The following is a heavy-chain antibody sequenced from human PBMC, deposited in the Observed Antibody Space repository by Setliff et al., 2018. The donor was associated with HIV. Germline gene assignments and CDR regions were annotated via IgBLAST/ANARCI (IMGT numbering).Heavy chain of an antibody. Sequence: ASETLSFTCTVSGGSMNNYYWNWIRQTPGKGLEWIGYIYENAYAHYTVSLRSRVTVSMDTSKNQFSLTLRSVTAADRAVYYCARAQMHRGVVSWSLYYFDYWGQGALVTVSS. D-gene: IGHD3-10*01. CDR2: IYENAYA. V-gene: IGHV4-59*01. J-gene: IGHJ4*02. CDR1: GGSMNNYY. CDR3: ARAQMHRGVVSWSLYYFDY.